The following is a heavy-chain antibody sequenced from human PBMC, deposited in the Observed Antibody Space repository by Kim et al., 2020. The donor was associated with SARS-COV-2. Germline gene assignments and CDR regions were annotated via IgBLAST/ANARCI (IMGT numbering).Heavy chain of an antibody. V-gene: IGHV3-30*04. CDR2: LSRIAGQL. Sequence: GGSLRLSCVASGLTFNRFVMHWARQAPGKGLEWVAGLSRIAGQLYYIDSVKGRFTISRDNSQNTVFLHMNSLKTEDTAIYYCAQEGETGDRSGHDGFDF. D-gene: IGHD7-27*01. CDR3: AQEGETGDRSGHDGFDF. CDR1: GLTFNRFV. J-gene: IGHJ3*01.